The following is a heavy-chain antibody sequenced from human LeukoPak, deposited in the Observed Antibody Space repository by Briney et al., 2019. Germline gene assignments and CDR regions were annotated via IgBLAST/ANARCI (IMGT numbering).Heavy chain of an antibody. CDR1: GYTFTGYY. D-gene: IGHD2-15*01. V-gene: IGHV1-2*02. J-gene: IGHJ6*02. CDR3: AGEKCSGGSCYSPLHYYGMDV. Sequence: ASVKVSCKASGYTFTGYYMHWVRQAPGQGLEWMGWINPNSGGTNYAQKFQGRVTMTRDTSISTAYMELSRLRSDDTAVYYCAGEKCSGGSCYSPLHYYGMDVWGQGTTATVSS. CDR2: INPNSGGT.